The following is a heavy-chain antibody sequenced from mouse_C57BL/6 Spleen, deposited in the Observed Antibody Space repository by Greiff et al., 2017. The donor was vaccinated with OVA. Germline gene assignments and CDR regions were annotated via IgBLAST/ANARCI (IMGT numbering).Heavy chain of an antibody. D-gene: IGHD1-1*01. Sequence: EVKLVESGGGLVKPGGSLKLSCAASGFTFSSYAMSWVRQTPEKRLEWVATISDGGSYTYYPDNVKGRFTISRDTAKNNLYLHMSHLKSEDTAMYYCARDTTVVEFAYWGQGTLVTVSA. V-gene: IGHV5-4*01. CDR3: ARDTTVVEFAY. J-gene: IGHJ3*01. CDR1: GFTFSSYA. CDR2: ISDGGSYT.